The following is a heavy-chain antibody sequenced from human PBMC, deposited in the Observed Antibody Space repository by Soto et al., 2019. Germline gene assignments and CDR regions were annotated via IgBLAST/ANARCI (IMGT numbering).Heavy chain of an antibody. CDR3: ARDLLYSTRSTVRFDI. D-gene: IGHD6-13*01. J-gene: IGHJ3*02. Sequence: VQLVQSGVEVKKPGASVKVSCKASGYTFTSHGISWVRQAPGQGLEWMGWINTYNGNTNYAQKVQGRVTMTTETSTSTAYMKLRSLRSDDTAVYYCARDLLYSTRSTVRFDIWGQGTMLTVSS. CDR2: INTYNGNT. CDR1: GYTFTSHG. V-gene: IGHV1-18*01.